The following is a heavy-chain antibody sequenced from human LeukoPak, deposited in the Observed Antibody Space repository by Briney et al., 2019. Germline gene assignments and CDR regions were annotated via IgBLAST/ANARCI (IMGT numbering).Heavy chain of an antibody. D-gene: IGHD1-26*01. V-gene: IGHV4-34*01. Sequence: SETLSLTCAVYGGSFSGYYWSWIRQPPGKGLEWIGEINHSGSTNYNPSLKSRVTISVDTSKNQFSLKLSSVTAADTAVYCCARTRVGATRGWFDPWGQGTLVTVSS. CDR1: GGSFSGYY. J-gene: IGHJ5*02. CDR2: INHSGST. CDR3: ARTRVGATRGWFDP.